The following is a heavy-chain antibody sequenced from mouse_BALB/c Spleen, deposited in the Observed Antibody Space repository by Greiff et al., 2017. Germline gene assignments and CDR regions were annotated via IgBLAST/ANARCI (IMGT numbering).Heavy chain of an antibody. Sequence: QVQLQQPGAELVKPGASVKLSCKASGYTFTSYWMHWVKQRPGQGLEWIGEIDPSDSYTNYNQKFKGKATLTVDKSSSTAYMQLSSLTSEDSAVYYCARGGSSYVWFAYWGQGTLVTVSA. D-gene: IGHD1-1*01. CDR2: IDPSDSYT. CDR3: ARGGSSYVWFAY. V-gene: IGHV1-69*02. CDR1: GYTFTSYW. J-gene: IGHJ3*01.